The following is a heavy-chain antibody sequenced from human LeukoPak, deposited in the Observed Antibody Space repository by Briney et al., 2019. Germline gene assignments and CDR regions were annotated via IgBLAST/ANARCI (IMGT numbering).Heavy chain of an antibody. Sequence: PGGSLRLSCAASGFTFSSYTMHWVRQAPGKGLEWVAVIWYDGSNKYYVDSVKGRFTISRDDSKNTLYLQMNSLRAEDTAVYYCAKDGDRGEYYYYYYMDVWGKGTTVTVSS. V-gene: IGHV3-33*06. CDR3: AKDGDRGEYYYYYYMDV. D-gene: IGHD3-10*01. CDR2: IWYDGSNK. CDR1: GFTFSSYT. J-gene: IGHJ6*03.